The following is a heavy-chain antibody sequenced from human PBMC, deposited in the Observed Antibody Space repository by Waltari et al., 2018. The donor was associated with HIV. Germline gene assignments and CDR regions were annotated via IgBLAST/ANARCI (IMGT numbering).Heavy chain of an antibody. J-gene: IGHJ4*02. CDR3: ARGRRGGYDSSGYYTPYYFDY. V-gene: IGHV3-64*01. CDR1: GFTFSSYA. Sequence: EVQLVESGGGLVQPGGSLRLSCAASGFTFSSYAMHWVRQAPGKGLEYVSAISSNGGSTYYANSVKGRFTLSRDNSKNTLYLQMGSLRAEDMAVYYCARGRRGGYDSSGYYTPYYFDYWGQGTLVTVSS. D-gene: IGHD3-22*01. CDR2: ISSNGGST.